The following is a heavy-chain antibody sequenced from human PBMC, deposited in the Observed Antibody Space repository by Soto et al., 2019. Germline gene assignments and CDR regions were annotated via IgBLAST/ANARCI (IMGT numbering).Heavy chain of an antibody. Sequence: SETLSLTCTVSGGSISSGGYYWSWIRQHPGKGLEWIGYIYYSGSTYYNPSLKSRVTISVDTSKNQFSLKLSSVTAADTAVYYCARELDLWRGSGSPQIPTEWGQGTLVTVSS. CDR3: ARELDLWRGSGSPQIPTE. CDR2: IYYSGST. CDR1: GGSISSGGYY. V-gene: IGHV4-31*03. D-gene: IGHD3-10*01. J-gene: IGHJ4*02.